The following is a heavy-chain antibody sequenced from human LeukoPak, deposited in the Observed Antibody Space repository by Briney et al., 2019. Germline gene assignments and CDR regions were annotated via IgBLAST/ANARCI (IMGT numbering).Heavy chain of an antibody. CDR2: ISSSSSYI. CDR3: ARGGIAAAFDY. D-gene: IGHD6-13*01. Sequence: GGSLRLSCEASGFTFSSYSMNWVRQAPGKGLEWVSSISSSSSYIYYADSVKGRFTISRDNAKNSLYLQMNSLRAEDTAVYYCARGGIAAAFDYWGQGTLVTVSS. V-gene: IGHV3-21*01. J-gene: IGHJ4*02. CDR1: GFTFSSYS.